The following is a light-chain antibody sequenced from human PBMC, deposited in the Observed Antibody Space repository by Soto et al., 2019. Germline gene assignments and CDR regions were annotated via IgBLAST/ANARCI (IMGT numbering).Light chain of an antibody. J-gene: IGLJ1*01. CDR2: EVS. Sequence: SVLTQPPSASGSPGQSFTISCTGTSSDVGGYNYVSWYQQHPGKAPKVIIYEVSKRPSGVPDRFSGSKSGSTASLTVSGLKAEDEADYYCSSYAVTKVFGFGTGNNVT. CDR3: SSYAVTKVFG. V-gene: IGLV2-8*01. CDR1: SSDVGGYNY.